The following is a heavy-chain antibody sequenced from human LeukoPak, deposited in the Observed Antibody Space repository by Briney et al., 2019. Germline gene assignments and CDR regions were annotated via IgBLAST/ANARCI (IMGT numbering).Heavy chain of an antibody. V-gene: IGHV4-4*09. Sequence: SETLSLTCTVSGVSMSAYQWSWVRQSPEKGLEWIGCINTKGETSYNPSLKSRVTTSVDTSKSQFSLRLTSVTAADTAVYYCARAGYSYGTGYYFDYWGQGALVTVSS. D-gene: IGHD5-18*01. J-gene: IGHJ4*02. CDR2: INTKGET. CDR1: GVSMSAYQ. CDR3: ARAGYSYGTGYYFDY.